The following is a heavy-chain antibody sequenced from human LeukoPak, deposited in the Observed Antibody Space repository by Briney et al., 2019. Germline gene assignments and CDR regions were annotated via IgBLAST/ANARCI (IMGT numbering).Heavy chain of an antibody. J-gene: IGHJ6*03. Sequence: ASVKVSCKASGYTFTSYYMHWVRQAPGQGLEWMGIINPSGGSTSYAQKLQGRVTMTTDTSTSTAYMELRSLRSDDTAVYYCARESRITMVRDKTYYYYYMDVWGKGTTVTISS. CDR3: ARESRITMVRDKTYYYYYMDV. CDR2: INPSGGST. CDR1: GYTFTSYY. D-gene: IGHD3-10*01. V-gene: IGHV1-46*01.